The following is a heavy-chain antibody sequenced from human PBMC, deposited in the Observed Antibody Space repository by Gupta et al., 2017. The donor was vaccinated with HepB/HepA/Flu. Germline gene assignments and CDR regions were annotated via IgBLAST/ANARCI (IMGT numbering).Heavy chain of an antibody. D-gene: IGHD2-15*01. Sequence: QVQLQQSGPGLVKPSQTLSLTCAISGDSVSRNSAAWHWIRQSPSRGLEWLGRTYYRSKWYNDYAVSVKSRITINADTSKNHLSLQVNSVTPEDAAVYYCAREGTGISDWGQGTLVTVSS. J-gene: IGHJ4*02. CDR2: TYYRSKWYN. V-gene: IGHV6-1*01. CDR3: AREGTGISD. CDR1: GDSVSRNSAA.